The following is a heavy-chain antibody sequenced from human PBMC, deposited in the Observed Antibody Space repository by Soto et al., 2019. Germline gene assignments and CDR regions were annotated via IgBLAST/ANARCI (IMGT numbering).Heavy chain of an antibody. CDR1: GYTFTSYD. D-gene: IGHD3-3*01. V-gene: IGHV1-46*01. CDR3: ARAHSQYYDFWSGPYIRMDV. J-gene: IGHJ6*02. CDR2: INPSGGST. Sequence: ASVKVSCKASGYTFTSYDMHWVRQAPGQGLEWMGIINPSGGSTSYAQKFQGRVTMTRDTSTSTVYMELSSLRSEDTAVYYCARAHSQYYDFWSGPYIRMDVWGQGTTVTVSS.